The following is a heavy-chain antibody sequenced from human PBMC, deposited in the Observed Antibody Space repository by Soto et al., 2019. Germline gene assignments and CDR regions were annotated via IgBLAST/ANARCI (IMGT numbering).Heavy chain of an antibody. CDR3: ARDRVVIGNYYYSGMDV. V-gene: IGHV1-69*12. CDR2: IIPIFGTA. CDR1: GGTFSSYA. J-gene: IGHJ6*02. D-gene: IGHD3-3*01. Sequence: QVQLVQSGAEVKKPGSSVKVSCKASGGTFSSYAISWVRQAPGQGLEWMGGIIPIFGTANYAQKFQGRVTITADESTSTAYMELSSLRSEDTAVYYCARDRVVIGNYYYSGMDVWGQGTTVTVSS.